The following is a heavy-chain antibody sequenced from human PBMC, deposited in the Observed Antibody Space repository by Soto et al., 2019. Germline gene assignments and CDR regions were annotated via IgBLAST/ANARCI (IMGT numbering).Heavy chain of an antibody. J-gene: IGHJ5*02. CDR2: IIPIFGTA. CDR3: ARAKQTHSSGWYSHWFDP. CDR1: GGTFSSYA. Sequence: SVKVSCKASGGTFSSYAISWVRQAPGQGLEWMGGIIPIFGTANYAQKFQGRVTITADESTSTAYMELSSLRSEDTAVYYCARAKQTHSSGWYSHWFDPWGQGTLVTVSS. D-gene: IGHD6-19*01. V-gene: IGHV1-69*13.